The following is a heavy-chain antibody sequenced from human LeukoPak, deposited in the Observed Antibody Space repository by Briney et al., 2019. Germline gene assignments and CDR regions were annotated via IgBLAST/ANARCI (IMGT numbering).Heavy chain of an antibody. CDR3: ARGDYGGNSGCFDY. J-gene: IGHJ4*02. V-gene: IGHV4-34*01. CDR2: INHSGST. CDR1: GGSFSGYY. D-gene: IGHD4-23*01. Sequence: PSETLSLTCAVYGGSFSGYYWSWIRQPPGKGLEWIGEINHSGSTNYNPSLKSRVTISVDTSKNQFSLKLSSVTAADTAVYYCARGDYGGNSGCFDYWGQGTLVTVSS.